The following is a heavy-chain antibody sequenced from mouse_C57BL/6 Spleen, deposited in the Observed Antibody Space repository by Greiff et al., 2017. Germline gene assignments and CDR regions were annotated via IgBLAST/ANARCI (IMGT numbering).Heavy chain of an antibody. CDR2: IYWDDDK. CDR3: GRRIGDCDRGFDY. D-gene: IGHD2-4*01. J-gene: IGHJ2*01. CDR1: GFSLSTSGMG. V-gene: IGHV8-12*01. Sequence: QVQLKESGPGILQPSQTLSLSCSSSGFSLSTSGMGVSWIRQPSGKGLEWLVHIYWDDDKHNNPSLKSRLTISKDTSRNRVFLKITSVDTADTATYYCGRRIGDCDRGFDYWGQGTTLTVSS.